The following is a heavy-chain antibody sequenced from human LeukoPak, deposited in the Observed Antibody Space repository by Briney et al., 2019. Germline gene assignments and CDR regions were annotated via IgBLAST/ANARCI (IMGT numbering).Heavy chain of an antibody. CDR1: GGSISSYY. V-gene: IGHV4-4*07. Sequence: PSETLSLTCTVSGGSISSYYWSWIRQPAGKGLEWIGRIYTSGSTNYNTSLQSRVTMSVDTSKNPFSLKVSSVTAADTAVYYCARDREYYDSSGYYRSGAFDIWGQGTMVTVSS. CDR2: IYTSGST. J-gene: IGHJ3*02. CDR3: ARDREYYDSSGYYRSGAFDI. D-gene: IGHD3-22*01.